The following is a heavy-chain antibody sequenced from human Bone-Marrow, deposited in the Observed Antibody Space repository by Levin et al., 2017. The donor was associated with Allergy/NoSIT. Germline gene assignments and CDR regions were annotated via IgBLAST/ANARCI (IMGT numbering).Heavy chain of an antibody. J-gene: IGHJ4*02. D-gene: IGHD6-19*01. CDR1: GFPFHTSA. V-gene: IGHV3-23*01. CDR2: ISGDADMT. Sequence: GESLKISCTASGFPFHTSAMTWVRQAPGQGLGWVSSISGDADMTSYADSVKGRFTVSRDNSKNMLFLQMDNLRVEDTAVFYCAKGSSGWFQETDSWGQGTLVTVSS. CDR3: AKGSSGWFQETDS.